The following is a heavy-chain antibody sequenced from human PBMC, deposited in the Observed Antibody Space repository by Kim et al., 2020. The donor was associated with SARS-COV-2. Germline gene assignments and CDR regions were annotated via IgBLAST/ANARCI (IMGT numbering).Heavy chain of an antibody. CDR3: AKGRGGTSSYDF. J-gene: IGHJ4*02. Sequence: AYCADSVKGRFTTSRDNPQNTLYLQMNSRRADDTAVYYCAKGRGGTSSYDFWGQGTLVTVSS. CDR2: A. V-gene: IGHV3-23*01. D-gene: IGHD2-2*01.